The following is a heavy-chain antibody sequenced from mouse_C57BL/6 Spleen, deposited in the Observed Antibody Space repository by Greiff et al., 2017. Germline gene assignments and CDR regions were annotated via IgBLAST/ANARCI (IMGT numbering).Heavy chain of an antibody. J-gene: IGHJ1*03. CDR1: GFTFSSYA. V-gene: IGHV5-4*01. Sequence: EVNLVESGGGLVKPGGSLKLSCAASGFTFSSYAMSWVRRTPEKRLEWVATISDGGSYTFYPDNVKGRFTISRDNAKNNLYLQMSHLKSEDTAMYYGAREETHWYFDVWGTGTTVTVSS. CDR2: ISDGGSYT. CDR3: AREETHWYFDV.